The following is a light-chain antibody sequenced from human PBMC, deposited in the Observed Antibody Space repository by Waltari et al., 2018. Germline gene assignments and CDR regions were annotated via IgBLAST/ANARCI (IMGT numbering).Light chain of an antibody. V-gene: IGKV3-15*01. Sequence: EIVMTQSPATLSVSPVERATLSCRASQSISFNLAWYQQKPGQAPRLLIYGASTRASGIPARFSGSGSGTDFSLTISSLQSEDFAVYFCQQYNTGPPCTFGQGTKVEIK. CDR2: GAS. CDR1: QSISFN. J-gene: IGKJ1*01. CDR3: QQYNTGPPCT.